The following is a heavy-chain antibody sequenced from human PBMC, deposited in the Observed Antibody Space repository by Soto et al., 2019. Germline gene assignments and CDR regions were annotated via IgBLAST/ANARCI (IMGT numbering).Heavy chain of an antibody. CDR3: MSGPFDY. CDR1: GYTFTSYA. J-gene: IGHJ4*02. CDR2: INGGNGNT. Sequence: QVRLVQSGAEVKKPGASVKVSCKASGYTFTSYAMHWVRQAPGQRLEWMGWINGGNGNTKYSQRFQGRVTITRDTSASTAYMELSSLRSEDTAVYYCMSGPFDYWGQGTLVTVSS. V-gene: IGHV1-3*01.